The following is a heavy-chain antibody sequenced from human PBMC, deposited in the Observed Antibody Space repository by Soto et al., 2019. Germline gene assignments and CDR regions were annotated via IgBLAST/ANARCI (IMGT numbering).Heavy chain of an antibody. CDR2: IFHIGST. CDR1: GGSISSSNW. V-gene: IGHV4-4*02. CDR3: ARYGSGSSVWFDP. Sequence: SETLSLTCAVSGGSISSSNWWSWVRQPPGKGLEWIGEIFHIGSTNYNPSLKIRVTISVDKSKNQFSLKLSSVTAADTAVYYCARYGSGSSVWFDPWGQGTLVTVSS. J-gene: IGHJ5*02. D-gene: IGHD3-10*01.